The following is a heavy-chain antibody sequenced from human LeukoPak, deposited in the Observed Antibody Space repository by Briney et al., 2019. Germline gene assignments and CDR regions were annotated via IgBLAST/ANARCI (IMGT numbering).Heavy chain of an antibody. J-gene: IGHJ4*02. CDR1: GFTFSSYE. CDR2: ISSSGSTI. D-gene: IGHD3-16*01. V-gene: IGHV3-48*03. CDR3: AREGAGLRLGELYYLDY. Sequence: GGSLRLSRAASGFTFSSYEMNWVRQAPGKGLEWVSYISSSGSTIYYADSVKGRFTISRDNAKNSLYLQMNSLRAEDTAVYYCAREGAGLRLGELYYLDYWGQGTLVTVSS.